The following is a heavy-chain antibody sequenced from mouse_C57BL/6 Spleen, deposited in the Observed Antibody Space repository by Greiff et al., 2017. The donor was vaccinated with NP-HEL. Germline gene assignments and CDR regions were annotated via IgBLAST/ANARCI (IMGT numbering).Heavy chain of an antibody. CDR2: ISSGSSTI. J-gene: IGHJ4*01. Sequence: DVMLVESGGGLVKPGGSLKLSCAASGFTFSDYGMHWVRQAPEKGLEWVAYISSGSSTIYYADTVKGRFTISRDNAKNTLFLQMTSLRSEDTAMYYCARRWDDAMDYWGQGTSVTVSS. D-gene: IGHD4-1*01. CDR3: ARRWDDAMDY. CDR1: GFTFSDYG. V-gene: IGHV5-17*01.